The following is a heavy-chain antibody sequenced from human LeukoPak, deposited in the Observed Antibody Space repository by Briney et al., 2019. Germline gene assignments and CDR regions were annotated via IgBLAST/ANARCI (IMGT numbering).Heavy chain of an antibody. V-gene: IGHV4-59*01. Sequence: SETLSLTCTVSGGSISSYYWSWIRQPPGKGPEWIGYIYYSGSTNYNPSLKSRVTISVDTSKNRFSLKLSSVTAADTAVYYCARDLAAAGHYYYYGMDVWGQGTTVTVSS. CDR3: ARDLAAAGHYYYYGMDV. CDR1: GGSISSYY. CDR2: IYYSGST. D-gene: IGHD6-13*01. J-gene: IGHJ6*02.